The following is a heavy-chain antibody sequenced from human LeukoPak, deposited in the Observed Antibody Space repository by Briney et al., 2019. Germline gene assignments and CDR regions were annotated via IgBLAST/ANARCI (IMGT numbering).Heavy chain of an antibody. CDR1: GGTFSSYA. V-gene: IGHV1-69*13. CDR3: ARGRPWEDNTYYSGMDV. CDR2: IIPIFGTA. D-gene: IGHD1-1*01. J-gene: IGHJ6*02. Sequence: SVKVSCKASGGTFSSYAISWVRQAPGQGLEWMGGIIPIFGTANYAQKFQGRVTITADESTRTAYMELSSLRSEDTAVYYCARGRPWEDNTYYSGMDVWGQGTTVTVSS.